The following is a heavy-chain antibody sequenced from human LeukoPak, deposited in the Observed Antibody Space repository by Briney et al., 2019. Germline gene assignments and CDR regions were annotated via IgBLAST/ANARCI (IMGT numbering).Heavy chain of an antibody. D-gene: IGHD4-23*01. CDR3: ARDSPRFSRWIFDY. CDR2: IRYDGSKK. J-gene: IGHJ4*02. Sequence: GGSLRLSCAASGFTFSSYGMHWVRQAPGKGLEWVTFIRYDGSKKYYADSVKGRFTISRDNSKNSLYLQMNSLRAEDTAVYYCARDSPRFSRWIFDYWGQGTLVTVSS. V-gene: IGHV3-30*02. CDR1: GFTFSSYG.